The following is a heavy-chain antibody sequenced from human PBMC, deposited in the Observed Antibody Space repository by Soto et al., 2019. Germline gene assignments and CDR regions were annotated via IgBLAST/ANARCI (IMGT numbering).Heavy chain of an antibody. CDR1: GFTVSNKY. J-gene: IGHJ3*01. D-gene: IGHD1-20*01. V-gene: IGHV3-53*01. CDR2: LYSDDTT. CDR3: ARRAITATTNWGAFDV. Sequence: GGSLRLSCAASGFTVSNKYMSWVRQGPGKGLEWVSVLYSDDTTDYADSVKGRFIVSRDKSNITLYLQMNTLRAEDTAVYYCARRAITATTNWGAFDVWGQGTVVTVSS.